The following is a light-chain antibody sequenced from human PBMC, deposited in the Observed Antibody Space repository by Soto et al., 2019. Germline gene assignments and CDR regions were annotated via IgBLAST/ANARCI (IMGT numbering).Light chain of an antibody. CDR1: SSDVGAYNY. V-gene: IGLV2-11*01. J-gene: IGLJ1*01. CDR2: DVS. CDR3: CSYAGSSYV. Sequence: QPVLTQPRSVSGSPGQSVTISCTGTSSDVGAYNYVSWYQQHPGKAPKVIIYDVSKWPSGVPDRFSGSKSGNTASLTISGLQAEDEAEYYCCSYAGSSYVFGTGTKVTVL.